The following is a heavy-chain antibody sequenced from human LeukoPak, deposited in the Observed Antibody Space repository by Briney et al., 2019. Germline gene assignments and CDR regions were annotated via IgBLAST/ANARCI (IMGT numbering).Heavy chain of an antibody. CDR3: ARDPFMVRGVRDY. CDR1: GGSISSSSYY. J-gene: IGHJ4*02. Sequence: SETLSLTCTVSGGSISSSSYYWGWIRQPPGKGLEWIGSMYYSGSTYYNPSLKSRVTISVDTSKNQFSLKLSSVTAADTAVYYCARDPFMVRGVRDYWGQGTLVTVSP. D-gene: IGHD3-10*01. V-gene: IGHV4-39*07. CDR2: MYYSGST.